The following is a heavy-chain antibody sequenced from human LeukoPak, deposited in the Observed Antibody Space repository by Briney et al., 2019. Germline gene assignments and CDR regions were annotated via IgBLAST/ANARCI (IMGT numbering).Heavy chain of an antibody. CDR3: ARGIAGTWYFDY. CDR2: INAGNGNT. J-gene: IGHJ4*02. Sequence: ASVKVSCTASGYTFTSYAMHWVRQAPGQRLEWMGWINAGNGNTKYSQKFQGRVTITRDTSASTAYMELSSLRSEDTAVYYCARGIAGTWYFDYWGQGTLVTVSS. D-gene: IGHD6-13*01. CDR1: GYTFTSYA. V-gene: IGHV1-3*01.